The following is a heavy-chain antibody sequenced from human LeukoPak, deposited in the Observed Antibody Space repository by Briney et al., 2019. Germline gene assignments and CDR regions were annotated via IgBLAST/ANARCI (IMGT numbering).Heavy chain of an antibody. J-gene: IGHJ4*02. D-gene: IGHD7-27*01. CDR1: GGSVGSGSYY. V-gene: IGHV4-61*01. CDR3: ARLGRHSGQSY. CDR2: IHYSGST. Sequence: KPSETLSLTCTVSGGSVGSGSYYWSWIRQPPGKGLEWIGYIHYSGSTNYNPSLKSRVTISVDTSKKQFSLKLSSVTAADTAVYYCARLGRHSGQSYWGQGTLVTVSS.